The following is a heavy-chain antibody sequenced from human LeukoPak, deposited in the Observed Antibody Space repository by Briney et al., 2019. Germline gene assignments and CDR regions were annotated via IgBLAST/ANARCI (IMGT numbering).Heavy chain of an antibody. CDR2: INHSGST. Sequence: SETLTLTCAVYGGSFSGYYWSWIRQPPGKGLEWIGEINHSGSTNYNPSLKSRVTISVDTSKNQFSLKLSSVTAADTAVYYCASLPPRYSDFWSGYYPPAYWGQGTLVTVSS. CDR3: ASLPPRYSDFWSGYYPPAY. J-gene: IGHJ4*02. CDR1: GGSFSGYY. D-gene: IGHD3-3*01. V-gene: IGHV4-34*01.